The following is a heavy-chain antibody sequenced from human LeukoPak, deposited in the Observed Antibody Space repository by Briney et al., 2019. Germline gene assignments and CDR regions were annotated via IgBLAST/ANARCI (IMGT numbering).Heavy chain of an antibody. V-gene: IGHV3-30*02. Sequence: GGSLRLSCAASGFTFSSYGMHWVRQAPGKGPEWVAFIRYDGSNKYYADSVKGRFTISRDNSKNTLYLQMNSLRAEDTAVYYCARAPSTKNGGRDEYWGQGTLVTVSS. CDR2: IRYDGSNK. CDR3: ARAPSTKNGGRDEY. CDR1: GFTFSSYG. D-gene: IGHD3-16*01. J-gene: IGHJ4*02.